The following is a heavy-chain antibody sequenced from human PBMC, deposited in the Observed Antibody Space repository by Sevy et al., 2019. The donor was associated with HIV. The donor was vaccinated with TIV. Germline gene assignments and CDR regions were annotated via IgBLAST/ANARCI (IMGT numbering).Heavy chain of an antibody. V-gene: IGHV1-18*01. CDR1: GYTFTRYG. CDR2: ISAYNGNT. Sequence: ASVKVSCKASGYTFTRYGISWVRQAPGQGLEWMGWISAYNGNTNYAQKLQGRVTMTTDTSTSTAYMELRSLRSDDTAVYYCARDGPRIAAAGSVLYWGQGTLVTVSS. J-gene: IGHJ4*02. D-gene: IGHD6-13*01. CDR3: ARDGPRIAAAGSVLY.